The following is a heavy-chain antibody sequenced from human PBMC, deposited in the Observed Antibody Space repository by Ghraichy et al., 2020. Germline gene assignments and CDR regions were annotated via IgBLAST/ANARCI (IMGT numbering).Heavy chain of an antibody. V-gene: IGHV1-8*01. CDR2: MNPNSGNT. D-gene: IGHD3-16*01. Sequence: ASVKVSCKASGYTFTSYDINWVRQATGQGLEWMGWMNPNSGNTGYAQKFQGRVTMTRNTSISTAYMELSSLRSEDTAVYYCARGFFPPYYDYVWGEGSQDYWGQGTLVTVSS. CDR3: ARGFFPPYYDYVWGEGSQDY. J-gene: IGHJ4*02. CDR1: GYTFTSYD.